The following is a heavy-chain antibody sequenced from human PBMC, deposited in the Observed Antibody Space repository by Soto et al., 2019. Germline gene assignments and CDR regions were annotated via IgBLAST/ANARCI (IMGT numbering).Heavy chain of an antibody. Sequence: QVQLVESGGGVVQPGRSLRLSCAASGFTFSSYGMHWVRQAPGKGLEWVAVIWYDGSNKYYADSVKGRFTISRDNSKNPLYLHMNSLRAEDTAVYYCARGTTVTTSYFDYWGQGTLVTVSS. V-gene: IGHV3-33*01. J-gene: IGHJ4*02. CDR1: GFTFSSYG. CDR2: IWYDGSNK. D-gene: IGHD4-17*01. CDR3: ARGTTVTTSYFDY.